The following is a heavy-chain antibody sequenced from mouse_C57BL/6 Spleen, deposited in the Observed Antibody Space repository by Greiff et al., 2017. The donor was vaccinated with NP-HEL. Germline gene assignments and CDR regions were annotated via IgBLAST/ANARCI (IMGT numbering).Heavy chain of an antibody. CDR1: GFTFSSYT. V-gene: IGHV5-9*01. CDR3: ARAPYYYGPYYYAMDY. CDR2: ISGGGGNT. Sequence: EVMLVESGGGLVKPGGSLKLSCAASGFTFSSYTMSWVRQTPEKRLEWVATISGGGGNTYYPDSVKGRFTISRDNAKNTLYLQMSSLRSEDTALYYCARAPYYYGPYYYAMDYWGQGTSVTVSS. J-gene: IGHJ4*01. D-gene: IGHD1-1*01.